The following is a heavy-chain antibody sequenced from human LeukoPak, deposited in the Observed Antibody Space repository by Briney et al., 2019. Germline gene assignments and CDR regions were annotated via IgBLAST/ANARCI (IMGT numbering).Heavy chain of an antibody. V-gene: IGHV4-59*01. CDR3: ARGERLGLDS. CDR2: IYSSGHT. J-gene: IGHJ5*01. Sequence: SETLSLTCTVSGGSISGYYWSWIRQPPGKGLEWVGYIYSSGHTNYSPSLKSRVTISGDTSKNQFSLRLISVTAADTAVYYCARGERLGLDSWGQGTLVAVSS. D-gene: IGHD6-19*01. CDR1: GGSISGYY.